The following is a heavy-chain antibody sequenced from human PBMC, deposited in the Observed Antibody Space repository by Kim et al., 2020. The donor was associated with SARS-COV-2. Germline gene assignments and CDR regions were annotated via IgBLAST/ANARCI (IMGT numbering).Heavy chain of an antibody. D-gene: IGHD6-13*01. CDR1: GFTFAPFT. Sequence: GGSLRLSCAASGFTFAPFTMSWVRQAPGKGLEWVSSISTGGGSIYYADSVKGRFTISGDNSKSTVFLQLNSLRVEDTAVYYCAKDRDSASWYGYFQSWGQGTLVTVSS. V-gene: IGHV3-23*01. CDR3: AKDRDSASWYGYFQS. J-gene: IGHJ1*01. CDR2: ISTGGGSI.